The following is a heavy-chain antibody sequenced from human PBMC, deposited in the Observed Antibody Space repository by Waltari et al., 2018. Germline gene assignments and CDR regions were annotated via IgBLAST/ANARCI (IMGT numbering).Heavy chain of an antibody. Sequence: EVQLVESGGGLVQPGGSLRLSCAASGFTVSTNYMNWVRQAPGKGLEWVSLIYSGGDTKYADSVKGRFTISRDNSKNTLYLQMNSLRVEDTAVYYCARDPNGAAAGTFGWGQGTLVTVSS. J-gene: IGHJ4*02. V-gene: IGHV3-66*02. D-gene: IGHD6-13*01. CDR3: ARDPNGAAAGTFG. CDR2: IYSGGDT. CDR1: GFTVSTNY.